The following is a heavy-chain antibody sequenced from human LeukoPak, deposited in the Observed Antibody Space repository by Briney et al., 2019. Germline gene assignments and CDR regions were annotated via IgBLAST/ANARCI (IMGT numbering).Heavy chain of an antibody. CDR1: GFTFSSYS. V-gene: IGHV3-21*04. D-gene: IGHD4-17*01. CDR2: ISSSSSYI. CDR3: AKDPNGDYIGTFDI. Sequence: GGSLRLSCAASGFTFSSYSMNWVRQAPGKGLEWVSSISSSSSYIYYADSVQGRFTISRDNSKNTLYLQMNSLRAEDTAVYYCAKDPNGDYIGTFDIWGQGTMVTVSS. J-gene: IGHJ3*02.